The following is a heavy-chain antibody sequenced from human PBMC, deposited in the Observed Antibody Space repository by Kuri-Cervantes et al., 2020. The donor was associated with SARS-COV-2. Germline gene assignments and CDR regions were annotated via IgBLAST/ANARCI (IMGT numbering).Heavy chain of an antibody. CDR2: IDWDDDK. CDR3: VRIRAATVIADY. V-gene: IGHV2-70*11. D-gene: IGHD4-11*01. Sequence: SGPTLVKPTQTLTLTCTFSGFSLSTSGMCVSWIRQPPGKALEWLARIDWDDDKYYKTSLNTRLSISKDTSKDQVVLTMTNMDPVDTGTYYCVRIRAATVIADYWGQGTLVTVSS. CDR1: GFSLSTSGMC. J-gene: IGHJ4*02.